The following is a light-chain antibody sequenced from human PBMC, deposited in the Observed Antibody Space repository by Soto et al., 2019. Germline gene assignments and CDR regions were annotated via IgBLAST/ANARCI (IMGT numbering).Light chain of an antibody. V-gene: IGKV1-6*01. CDR1: QDISDD. CDR2: GAS. J-gene: IGKJ1*01. Sequence: AIQMTQSPSSLSASVGDRVPITCRASQDISDDVGWYQQTPGKAPKLLISGASRLQSGVPSRFSGSGSGAAFTLTITSLRPEDSATYYCLQNHNYPRTFGQGTKVDIK. CDR3: LQNHNYPRT.